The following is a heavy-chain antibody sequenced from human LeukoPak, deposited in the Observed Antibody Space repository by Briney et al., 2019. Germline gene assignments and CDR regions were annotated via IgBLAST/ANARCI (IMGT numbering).Heavy chain of an antibody. CDR2: ISRSSSTI. J-gene: IGHJ4*02. V-gene: IGHV3-48*01. CDR1: GFTFSTYS. Sequence: GGSLRLSCAGSGFTFSTYSMNWVRQAPGKGLEWVSDISRSSSTIYYADSVKGRFTISRDNAKNSLYLQMNSLRAEDTAVYYCARAGYSSSWYSDWGQGTLVTVSS. D-gene: IGHD6-13*01. CDR3: ARAGYSSSWYSD.